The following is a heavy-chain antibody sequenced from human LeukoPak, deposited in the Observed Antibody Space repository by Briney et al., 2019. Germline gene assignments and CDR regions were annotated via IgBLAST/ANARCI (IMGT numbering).Heavy chain of an antibody. V-gene: IGHV4-61*01. CDR2: IYYSGST. Sequence: SETLSLTCTVSGGSISSSSYYWSWIRQPPGKGLEWIGYIYYSGSTNYNPSLKSRVTISVDTSKNQFSLKLSSVTAADTAVYYCARDFSSWSNWFDPWGQGTLVTASA. D-gene: IGHD6-13*01. CDR1: GGSISSSSYY. CDR3: ARDFSSWSNWFDP. J-gene: IGHJ5*02.